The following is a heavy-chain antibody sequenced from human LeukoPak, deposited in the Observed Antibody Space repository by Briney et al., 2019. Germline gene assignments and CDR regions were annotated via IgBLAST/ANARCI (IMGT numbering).Heavy chain of an antibody. CDR2: ITSSSYI. CDR1: GFTFDTYS. J-gene: IGHJ6*02. Sequence: AGGSLRLSCAASGFTFDTYSMNWVRQAPGKGLEWVSSITSSSYIYYADSVRGRFTISRDNAKNSLYLQMHSLRAEDTALYYCARDRELRYCSSTTCYNYFAMDVWGQGTTVTVSS. V-gene: IGHV3-21*01. CDR3: ARDRELRYCSSTTCYNYFAMDV. D-gene: IGHD2-2*02.